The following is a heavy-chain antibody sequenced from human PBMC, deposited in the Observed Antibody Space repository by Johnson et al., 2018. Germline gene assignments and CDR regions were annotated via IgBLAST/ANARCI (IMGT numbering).Heavy chain of an antibody. Sequence: VQLVESGGGLVQPGGSLRLSCAASGFTFSSYWMSWVRQDPGKGREWVANIKQEGGEKYYVDSVKGRFTISSDNATNSLYLQMNSLRAEDTAVYYCARDQYQLLEKYYYGMDVWGQGTTVTVSS. V-gene: IGHV3-7*01. CDR1: GFTFSSYW. CDR2: IKQEGGEK. J-gene: IGHJ6*02. D-gene: IGHD2-2*01. CDR3: ARDQYQLLEKYYYGMDV.